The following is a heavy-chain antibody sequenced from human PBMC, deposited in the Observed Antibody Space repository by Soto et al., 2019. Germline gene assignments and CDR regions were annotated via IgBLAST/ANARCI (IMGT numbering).Heavy chain of an antibody. V-gene: IGHV3-30-3*01. Sequence: PGGSLRLSCAASGFTFSSYAMHWVRQAPGKGLEWVAVISYDGSNKCYADSVKGRFTISRDNSKNTLYLQMNSLRAEDTAVYYCARDYYDSSGYYYYYYVMDVWGQGTTVTVSS. CDR3: ARDYYDSSGYYYYYYVMDV. CDR2: ISYDGSNK. J-gene: IGHJ6*02. CDR1: GFTFSSYA. D-gene: IGHD3-22*01.